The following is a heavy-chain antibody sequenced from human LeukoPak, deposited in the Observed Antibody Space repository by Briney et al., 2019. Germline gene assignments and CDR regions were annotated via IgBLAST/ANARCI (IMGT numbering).Heavy chain of an antibody. Sequence: PSETLSLTCAVYGGSFSGYYWSWIRQPPGKGLEWIGEINHSGSTNYNPSLKSRVTISVDTSKNQFSLKLSSVTAADTAVYYCARDSRWYLSSPLKPLDYWGQGTLVTVSS. CDR3: ARDSRWYLSSPLKPLDY. CDR1: GGSFSGYY. CDR2: INHSGST. V-gene: IGHV4-34*01. J-gene: IGHJ4*02. D-gene: IGHD6-13*01.